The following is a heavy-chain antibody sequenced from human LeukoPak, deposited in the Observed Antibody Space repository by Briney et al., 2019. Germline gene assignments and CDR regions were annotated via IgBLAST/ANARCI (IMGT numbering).Heavy chain of an antibody. J-gene: IGHJ5*02. CDR2: VYYTGVT. CDR3: ARERSSSGGHNWFDP. D-gene: IGHD4-23*01. Sequence: SETLSLTCTVSGGSISSHYWSWIRQPPGKGLEWIGSVYYTGVTSTNPFFRSRMSISVDTSKNQFSLNLTSVTAADAAVYYCARERSSSGGHNWFDPWGQGTLVTVSS. V-gene: IGHV4-59*11. CDR1: GGSISSHY.